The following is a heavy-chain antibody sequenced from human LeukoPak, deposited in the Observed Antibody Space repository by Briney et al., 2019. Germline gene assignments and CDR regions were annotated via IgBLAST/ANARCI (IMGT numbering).Heavy chain of an antibody. V-gene: IGHV1-69*13. J-gene: IGHJ6*02. CDR3: ARQRAVAGNYYYYGMDV. CDR1: GGTFSSYA. CDR2: IIPIFGTA. Sequence: SVKVSCKASGGTFSSYAISWVRQAPGQGLEWMGGIIPIFGTANYAQKFQGRVTITADESTSTAYMELSSLRSEDTAVYYCARQRAVAGNYYYYGMDVWGQGTTVTVSS. D-gene: IGHD6-19*01.